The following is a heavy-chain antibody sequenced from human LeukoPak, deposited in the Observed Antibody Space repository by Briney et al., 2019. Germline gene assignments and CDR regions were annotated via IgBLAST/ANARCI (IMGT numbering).Heavy chain of an antibody. D-gene: IGHD5-12*01. CDR1: GGSIFRYH. CDR2: VFSSGDT. Sequence: ASETLSLTCTVSGGSIFRYHWSWIRQPPGRGLECIGYVFSSGDTKYNPSLESRVALSVDASKNQFSLRLSSVTATDTAVYYCARGYSGYGIHFDYWGQGTLVAVSS. V-gene: IGHV4-59*08. J-gene: IGHJ4*02. CDR3: ARGYSGYGIHFDY.